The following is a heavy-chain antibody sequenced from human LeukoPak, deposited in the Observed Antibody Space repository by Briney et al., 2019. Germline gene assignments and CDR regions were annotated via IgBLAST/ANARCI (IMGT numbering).Heavy chain of an antibody. D-gene: IGHD1-26*01. CDR2: ISSSGSTI. CDR1: GFTFSSYS. V-gene: IGHV3-48*04. CDR3: ARSVGATDY. Sequence: GRSLRLSCAASGFTFSSYSMNWVRQAPGKGLEWVSYISSSGSTIYYADSVKGRFTISRDNAKNSLYLQMNSLRAEDTAVYYCARSVGATDYWGQGTLVTVSS. J-gene: IGHJ4*02.